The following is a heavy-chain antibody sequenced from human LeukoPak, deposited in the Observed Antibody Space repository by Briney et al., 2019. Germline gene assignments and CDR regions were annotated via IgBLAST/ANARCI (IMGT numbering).Heavy chain of an antibody. Sequence: GGSPRLSCAASGFTFSTYAMSWVRQAPGKGLEWVSAITGSGASTYYADSVKGRFTISRDNSKNTLYLQINSLRAEDTAVYYCAKDRNAVTARGFDYWGQGTLVTVSS. CDR3: AKDRNAVTARGFDY. D-gene: IGHD4-23*01. V-gene: IGHV3-23*01. J-gene: IGHJ4*02. CDR1: GFTFSTYA. CDR2: ITGSGAST.